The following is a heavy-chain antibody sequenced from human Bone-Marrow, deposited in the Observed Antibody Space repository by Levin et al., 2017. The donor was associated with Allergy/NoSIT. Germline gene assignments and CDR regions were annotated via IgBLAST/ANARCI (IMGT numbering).Heavy chain of an antibody. V-gene: IGHV3-9*01. J-gene: IGHJ4*02. CDR1: GFTFDDYA. Sequence: GGSLRLSCAASGFTFDDYAMHWVRQAPGKGLEWVSGISWNSGNIDYADSVKGRFTISRDNAKNSLYLQMNSLRAEDTALYYCAKDIFRYSSGSKTPHYWGQGTLVTVSS. D-gene: IGHD6-19*01. CDR2: ISWNSGNI. CDR3: AKDIFRYSSGSKTPHY.